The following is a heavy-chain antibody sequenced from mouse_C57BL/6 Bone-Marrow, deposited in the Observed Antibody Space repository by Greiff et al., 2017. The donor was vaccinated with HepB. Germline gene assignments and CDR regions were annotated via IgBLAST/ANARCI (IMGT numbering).Heavy chain of an antibody. CDR3: ARTRGYGSSPYWYFDV. J-gene: IGHJ1*03. Sequence: QVQLQQSGAELMKPGASVKLSCKATGYTFTGYWIEWVKQRPGHGLEWIGEILPGSGSTNYNEKFKGKATFTADTSSNTAYMQLSSLTNEDSAIYYCARTRGYGSSPYWYFDVWGTGTTVTVSS. D-gene: IGHD1-1*01. V-gene: IGHV1-9*01. CDR1: GYTFTGYW. CDR2: ILPGSGST.